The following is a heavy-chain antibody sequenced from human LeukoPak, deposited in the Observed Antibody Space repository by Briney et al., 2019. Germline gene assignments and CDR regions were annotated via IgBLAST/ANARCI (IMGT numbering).Heavy chain of an antibody. CDR3: ASGSSSSVLDY. V-gene: IGHV1-2*02. Sequence: ASVKVSCKASGYTFTGYYMHWVRQPPAQGLEGMGWINPNSWGTNYAQKFQGRVTMTMDMSTSTVYMELSSLRSEDTAVYYCASGSSSSVLDYWGQGTLVTVSS. CDR1: GYTFTGYY. D-gene: IGHD6-6*01. CDR2: INPNSWGT. J-gene: IGHJ4*02.